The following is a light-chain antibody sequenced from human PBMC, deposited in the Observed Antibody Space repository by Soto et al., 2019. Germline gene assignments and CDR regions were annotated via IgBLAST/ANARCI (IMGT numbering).Light chain of an antibody. CDR2: DAS. J-gene: IGKJ4*01. CDR3: QQRSNWPPLT. CDR1: QSVTRY. Sequence: EIVLTQSPASLSVSVGERATLSCRASQSVTRYLAWYQKKPGQAPRLLIYDASNRAAGVPARFSGSGSGTDFNLTISILEPEDFAVYYCQQRSNWPPLTFGGGTQVEIK. V-gene: IGKV3-11*01.